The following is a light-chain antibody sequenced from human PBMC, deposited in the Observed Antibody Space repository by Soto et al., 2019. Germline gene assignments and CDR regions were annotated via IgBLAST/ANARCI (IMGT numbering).Light chain of an antibody. Sequence: IQMTQSPSSLSASVGDRVIITCRSDHSINNYLNWYQQRPGKVPKLLIYAASTLQSGVPSRFSGSGSGRVFTLTINSLQPEDFATYYCQQIYSTLVTFGRGTRVEI. CDR1: HSINNY. CDR2: AAS. J-gene: IGKJ2*01. CDR3: QQIYSTLVT. V-gene: IGKV1-39*01.